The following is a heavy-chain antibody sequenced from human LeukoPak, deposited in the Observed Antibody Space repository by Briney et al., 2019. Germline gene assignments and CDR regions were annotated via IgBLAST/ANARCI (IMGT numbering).Heavy chain of an antibody. CDR3: ARQIASAGTAGFDF. CDR2: IYSTGST. V-gene: IGHV4-61*02. Sequence: PSETLSLTCTVSGGSISSSSYYWSWIRQPAGKGLEWIGRIYSTGSTNYNPSLKSRVTMSVDTSKNQFSLRLRSVTAADTAMYYCARQIASAGTAGFDFWGQGALVTVSS. CDR1: GGSISSSSYY. D-gene: IGHD6-13*01. J-gene: IGHJ4*02.